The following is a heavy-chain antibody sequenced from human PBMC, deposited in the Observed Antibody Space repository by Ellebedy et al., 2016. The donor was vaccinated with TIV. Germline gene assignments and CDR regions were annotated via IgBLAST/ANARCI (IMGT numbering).Heavy chain of an antibody. CDR3: AKRVTMVREVITYYHYTVDV. D-gene: IGHD3-10*01. CDR1: GFTFNSYA. V-gene: IGHV3-23*01. CDR2: LSASGGST. J-gene: IGHJ6*02. Sequence: GESLKISCVASGFTFNSYAMSWVRQAPGKGLEWVSSLSASGGSTYYADSVKGRFTISRDNSKNTLYLQMNSLRAEDTAVYYCAKRVTMVREVITYYHYTVDVWGQGTTVTVSS.